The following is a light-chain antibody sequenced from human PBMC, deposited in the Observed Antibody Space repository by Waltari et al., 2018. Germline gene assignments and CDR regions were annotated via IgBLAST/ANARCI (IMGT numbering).Light chain of an antibody. CDR1: QSITSW. CDR3: QQYNTYST. J-gene: IGKJ2*01. CDR2: KAS. Sequence: DIQMTQSPSTLSASVGDTVTIPCRASQSITSWLAWYQQKPGKAPKLLIYKASSLESGVPARFSGSGSGTEFTLTISSLQPDDFATYYCQQYNTYSTFGQGTKLEIK. V-gene: IGKV1-5*03.